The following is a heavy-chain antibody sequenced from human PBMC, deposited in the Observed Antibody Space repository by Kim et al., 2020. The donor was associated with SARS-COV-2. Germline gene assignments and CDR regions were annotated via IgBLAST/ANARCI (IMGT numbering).Heavy chain of an antibody. D-gene: IGHD3-3*01. J-gene: IGHJ3*02. V-gene: IGHV4-30-4*01. CDR3: ARGRGITSFGVVISGAFDI. Sequence: SETLSLTCTVSGGSISSGDYYWSWIRQPPGKGLEWIGYIYYSGSTYYNPSLKSRVTISVDTSKNQFSLKLSSVTAADTAVYYCARGRGITSFGVVISGAFDIWGQGTMVTVSS. CDR1: GGSISSGDYY. CDR2: IYYSGST.